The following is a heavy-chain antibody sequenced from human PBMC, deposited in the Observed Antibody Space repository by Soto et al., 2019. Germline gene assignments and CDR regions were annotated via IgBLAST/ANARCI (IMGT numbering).Heavy chain of an antibody. V-gene: IGHV4-39*01. CDR2: IYYSGST. CDR1: GGSISSSSYY. D-gene: IGHD2-2*01. CDR3: ARHGIVVVPAAIPSFDWFDP. J-gene: IGHJ5*02. Sequence: PSATLSLTCTVSGGSISSSSYYWGWIRQPPGKGLEWIGSIYYSGSTYYNQSLKSRVTISVDTSKNQFSLKLSSVTAADTAVYYCARHGIVVVPAAIPSFDWFDPWGQGTLVTVS.